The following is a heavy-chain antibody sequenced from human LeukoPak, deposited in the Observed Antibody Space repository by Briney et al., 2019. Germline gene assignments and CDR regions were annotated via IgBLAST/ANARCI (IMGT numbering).Heavy chain of an antibody. V-gene: IGHV4-39*01. CDR1: GGSISSSSYY. CDR2: IYYSGST. CDR3: ARPVSSSYYDFWSGHLDYYYYMDV. Sequence: PSETLSLTCTVSGGSISSSSYYWGWIRQPPGTGLEWIGSIYYSGSTYYNPSLKSRVTISVDTSKNQFSLKLSSVTAADTAVYYCARPVSSSYYDFWSGHLDYYYYMDVWGKGTTVTVSS. J-gene: IGHJ6*03. D-gene: IGHD3-3*01.